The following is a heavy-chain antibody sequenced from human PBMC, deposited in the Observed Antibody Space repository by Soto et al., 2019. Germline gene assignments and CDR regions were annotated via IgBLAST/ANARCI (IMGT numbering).Heavy chain of an antibody. V-gene: IGHV3-53*04. CDR2: YSGGST. CDR1: GFTVSSNY. J-gene: IGHJ4*02. D-gene: IGHD3-10*02. CDR3: ARDFRPPNGVRYFDY. Sequence: EVQLVESGGGLVQPGGSLRLSCAASGFTVSSNYMSWVRQAPGKGLEWVSVYSGGSTYYADSVKGRCTISRHNSKNTLYLQMNSLRAEDTAVYYCARDFRPPNGVRYFDYWGQGTLVTASS.